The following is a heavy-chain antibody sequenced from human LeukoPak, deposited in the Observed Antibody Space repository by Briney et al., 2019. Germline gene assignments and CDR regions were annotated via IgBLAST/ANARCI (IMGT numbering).Heavy chain of an antibody. CDR3: ARRRYYDSTGYLD. D-gene: IGHD3-22*01. CDR1: GGYISSSSYY. CDR2: INYTGRT. Sequence: SETLSLTCTVSGGYISSSSYYWGWIRQPPGKGLEWIGDINYTGRTYYNSSLKSRLTVSIDTSKNQISVKLASVTAADTAVYYCARRRYYDSTGYLDWGQGTLITVSS. J-gene: IGHJ1*01. V-gene: IGHV4-39*01.